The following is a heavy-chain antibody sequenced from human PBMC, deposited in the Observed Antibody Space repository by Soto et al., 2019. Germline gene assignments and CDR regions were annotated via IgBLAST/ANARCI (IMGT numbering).Heavy chain of an antibody. J-gene: IGHJ5*02. CDR1: GGTIRSSNSY. CDR3: SRRAPEGFDP. CDR2: IDYSVST. V-gene: IGHV4-39*02. Sequence: SETLSLTCTVSGGTIRSSNSYWAWIRQPPGKGLEWIGSIDYSVSTYYNPSLKSRVTISVDPSKNHFSLKVGSVTAADTALYYCSRRAPEGFDPWGQGTLVTASS.